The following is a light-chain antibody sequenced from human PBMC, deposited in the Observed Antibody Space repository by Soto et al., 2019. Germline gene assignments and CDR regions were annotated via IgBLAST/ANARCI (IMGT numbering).Light chain of an antibody. Sequence: EIVLTQSPGTLSLSPGARATLSCRASQSFGSSYLAWYQQRPGQAPRLLIYGASSRATGIPDRFSGSGSGTHFTLTISSLEAEDSAVYFCQQFGVSPLTFGGGTKVDIK. CDR2: GAS. J-gene: IGKJ4*01. CDR1: QSFGSSY. CDR3: QQFGVSPLT. V-gene: IGKV3-20*01.